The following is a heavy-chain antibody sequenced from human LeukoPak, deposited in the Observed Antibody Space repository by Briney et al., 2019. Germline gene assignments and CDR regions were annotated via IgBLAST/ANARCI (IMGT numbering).Heavy chain of an antibody. CDR1: GFTFSSYA. CDR2: ISGSGGST. D-gene: IGHD1-1*01. J-gene: IGHJ4*02. CDR3: LRKRKRHNLAN. V-gene: IGHV3-23*01. Sequence: GGSLRLSCAASGFTFSSYAMSWVRQAPGKGLEWVSAISGSGGSTYYADSVKGRFTISRDNSKNTLYLQMNSLRAEDTAVYYCLRKRKRHNLANWAQGPWVTVPS.